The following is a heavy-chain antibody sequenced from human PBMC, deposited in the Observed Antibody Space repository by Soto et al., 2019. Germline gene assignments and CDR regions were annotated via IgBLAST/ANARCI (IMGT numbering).Heavy chain of an antibody. D-gene: IGHD5-12*01. J-gene: IGHJ5*02. V-gene: IGHV1-69*01. CDR2: IIPIFGTA. CDR3: ARERDYSGYDNNWFDP. CDR1: GGTFSSYA. Sequence: QVQLVQSGAEVKKPGSSVKVSCKASGGTFSSYAISWVRQAPGQGLEWMGGIIPIFGTANYAQKFQGRVTVTADESTSTAYMELGSLRSEDTAVYYCARERDYSGYDNNWFDPWGQGTLVTVSS.